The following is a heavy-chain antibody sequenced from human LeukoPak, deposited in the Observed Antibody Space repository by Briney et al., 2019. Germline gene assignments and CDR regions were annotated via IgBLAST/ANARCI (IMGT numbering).Heavy chain of an antibody. Sequence: SETLSLTCTVSGGSISSYYWSWIRQPAGKGLEWIGRIYTSGSTNYNPSLKSRVTTSVDTSKNQFSLKLSSVTAADTAVYYCARGGHYYDSSGYARWYFDLWGRGTLVTVSS. CDR2: IYTSGST. J-gene: IGHJ2*01. CDR3: ARGGHYYDSSGYARWYFDL. D-gene: IGHD3-22*01. V-gene: IGHV4-4*07. CDR1: GGSISSYY.